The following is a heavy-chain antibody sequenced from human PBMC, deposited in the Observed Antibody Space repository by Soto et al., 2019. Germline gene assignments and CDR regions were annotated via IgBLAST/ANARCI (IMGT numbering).Heavy chain of an antibody. J-gene: IGHJ4*02. Sequence: QVQLVESGGGVVRPGRSLRLSCAASGFTFSSYGMHWVRQAPGKGLEWVAVIWYDGSNKYYADSVKGRFTISRDNSKNTLYLQMNSLRAEDTAVYYCAREGGDYPFDYWGQGTLVTVSS. CDR1: GFTFSSYG. V-gene: IGHV3-33*01. CDR2: IWYDGSNK. CDR3: AREGGDYPFDY. D-gene: IGHD4-17*01.